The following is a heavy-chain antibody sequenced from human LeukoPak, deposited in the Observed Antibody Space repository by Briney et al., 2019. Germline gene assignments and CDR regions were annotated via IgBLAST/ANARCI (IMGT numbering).Heavy chain of an antibody. CDR2: FYHIVNT. Sequence: SQTLSLTCAVTGASLSSDGSSWAWLRQPPGKGVEWIWYFYHIVNTFYTPSLQSRVTISVHRAKNQVSLRLTSVTAADTAVYYCAKEAGSPSWFDPWGQGTLLTVSS. V-gene: IGHV4-30-2*01. J-gene: IGHJ5*02. CDR1: GASLSSDGSS. CDR3: AKEAGSPSWFDP. D-gene: IGHD1-1*01.